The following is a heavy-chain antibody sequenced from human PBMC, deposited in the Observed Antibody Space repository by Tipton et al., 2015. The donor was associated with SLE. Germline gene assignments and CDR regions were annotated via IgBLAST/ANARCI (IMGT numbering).Heavy chain of an antibody. Sequence: TLSLTCAVYGGSFSGYYWSWIRQPQGKGLEWIGEINHSGSTNYNPSLKSRVTISVDTSKDQFSLKLSSVTAADTAVYYCARGAGDYYYYYGMDVWGQGTTVTVSS. CDR1: GGSFSGYY. V-gene: IGHV4-34*01. CDR3: ARGAGDYYYYYGMDV. CDR2: INHSGST. J-gene: IGHJ6*02.